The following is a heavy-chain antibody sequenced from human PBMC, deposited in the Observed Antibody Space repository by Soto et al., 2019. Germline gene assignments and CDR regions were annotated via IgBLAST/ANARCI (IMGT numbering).Heavy chain of an antibody. D-gene: IGHD1-26*01. J-gene: IGHJ4*02. Sequence: GGSLRLSCAASGFTFRVSSMNWVRQAPGKGLEWISYISSGSRTIYYADSVKGRCTISRDNAKNSLYLHMNSLRDEDTAVYYCARDHGSGSFPSYRDSWGPGTLVTVSS. CDR2: ISSGSRTI. CDR3: ARDHGSGSFPSYRDS. CDR1: GFTFRVSS. V-gene: IGHV3-48*02.